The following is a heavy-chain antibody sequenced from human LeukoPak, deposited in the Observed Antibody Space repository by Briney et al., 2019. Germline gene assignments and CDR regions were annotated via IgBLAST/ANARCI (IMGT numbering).Heavy chain of an antibody. CDR1: GGSVRNYY. CDR2: VYYTGSS. V-gene: IGHV4-59*02. J-gene: IGHJ3*02. Sequence: SQTLSLTCPVSGGSVRNYYWNWIRQTPGKGLEWIGYVYYTGSSNSDPSLKGRFTMFVDTSKTQLSLRLSSVSALDTAVYYCARGAYASAWYAFDIWGPGTGVSVTS. D-gene: IGHD6-19*01. CDR3: ARGAYASAWYAFDI.